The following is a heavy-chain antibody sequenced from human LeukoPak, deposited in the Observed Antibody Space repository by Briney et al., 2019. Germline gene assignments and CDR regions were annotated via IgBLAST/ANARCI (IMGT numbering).Heavy chain of an antibody. Sequence: SSETLSLTCTGFGYSMTNGFYWDWIRQPPGKVLEWIVSMFYSDNTYYNPSLKSRVTISVDTSNNQFSLRLSSVTAADTAVYYCTRLDLSSGWTVVGFWGQGTLVTVSS. CDR1: GYSMTNGFY. V-gene: IGHV4-38-2*02. CDR2: MFYSDNT. CDR3: TRLDLSSGWTVVGF. D-gene: IGHD6-19*01. J-gene: IGHJ4*02.